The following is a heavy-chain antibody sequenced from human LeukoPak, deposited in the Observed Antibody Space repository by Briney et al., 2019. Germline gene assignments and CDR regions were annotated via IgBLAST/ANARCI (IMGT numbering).Heavy chain of an antibody. Sequence: SETLSLTCTVSGGSISSSSYYWGWIRQPPGKGLEWIGSIYYSGSTYYNPSLKSRVTISVDTSENQFSLKLSSVTAADTAVYYCASLPLFYDSSGYYPGGFDYWGQGTLVTVSS. CDR3: ASLPLFYDSSGYYPGGFDY. D-gene: IGHD3-22*01. CDR1: GGSISSSSYY. V-gene: IGHV4-39*01. CDR2: IYYSGST. J-gene: IGHJ4*02.